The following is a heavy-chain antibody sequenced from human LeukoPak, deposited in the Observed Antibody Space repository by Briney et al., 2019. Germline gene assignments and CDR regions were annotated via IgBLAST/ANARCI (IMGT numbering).Heavy chain of an antibody. CDR1: GYTFTSYY. J-gene: IGHJ3*02. V-gene: IGHV1-46*01. CDR3: ARYRCKTTSGCEDTDAFDT. D-gene: IGHD2/OR15-2a*01. Sequence: GASVKVSCKASGYTFTSYYMHWVRQAPGQGLEWMGIINPSDGSTSYAQKFQGRVTMTRDTSINTAYMELSRLTSDDTAVYYCARYRCKTTSGCEDTDAFDTWGQGTMVTVSS. CDR2: INPSDGST.